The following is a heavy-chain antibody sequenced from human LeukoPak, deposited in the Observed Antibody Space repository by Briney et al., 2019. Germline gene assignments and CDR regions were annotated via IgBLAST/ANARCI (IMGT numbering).Heavy chain of an antibody. J-gene: IGHJ4*02. CDR2: IYTSGST. CDR3: ARAVRDGYDYYFDY. CDR1: GGSISSGSYY. V-gene: IGHV4-61*02. D-gene: IGHD5-24*01. Sequence: PSQTLSLTCTVSGGSISSGSYYWSWIRQPAGKGLEWIGRIYTSGSTNYNPSLKSRVTISVDTSKNKFSLKLSSVTAADTAVYYCARAVRDGYDYYFDYWGQGTLVTVSS.